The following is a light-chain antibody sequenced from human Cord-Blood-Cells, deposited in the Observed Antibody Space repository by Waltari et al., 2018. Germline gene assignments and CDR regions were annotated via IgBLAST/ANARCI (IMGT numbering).Light chain of an antibody. Sequence: QSALTQPASVSGSPGQSITISCTGTSSDVGGYNYVSWYQQHPGKAPKPMIYDVSNRPSGVPNRFSGSKSGDPASLTISGLQAEDEADYYCSSYTSSSTRVFGGGTKLTVL. CDR2: DVS. CDR3: SSYTSSSTRV. CDR1: SSDVGGYNY. J-gene: IGLJ3*02. V-gene: IGLV2-14*03.